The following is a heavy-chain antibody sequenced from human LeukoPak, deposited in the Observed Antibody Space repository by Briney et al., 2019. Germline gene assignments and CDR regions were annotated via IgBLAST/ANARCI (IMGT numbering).Heavy chain of an antibody. CDR3: AAGEVGQLFDY. Sequence: ASVKVSCKVSGYTLSALSMHWVRQAPGTGLGWMGGFDLEDGETIYVQKFQGRVTMTEDTSTDTAYMELSSLRSDDTAVYFCAAGEVGQLFDYWGQGTLVTVSS. D-gene: IGHD5-24*01. CDR1: GYTLSALS. CDR2: FDLEDGET. J-gene: IGHJ4*02. V-gene: IGHV1-24*01.